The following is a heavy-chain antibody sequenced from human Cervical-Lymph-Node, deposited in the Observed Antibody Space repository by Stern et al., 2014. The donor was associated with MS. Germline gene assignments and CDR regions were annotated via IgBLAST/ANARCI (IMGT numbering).Heavy chain of an antibody. CDR1: GGPISGGGYY. D-gene: IGHD4-17*01. CDR2: IYYSGST. V-gene: IGHV4-31*03. Sequence: LQLQESGPGLVKPSQTLSLTCSVSGGPISGGGYYRSWIRQHPGKGLEWIGHIYYSGSTAYNPSLGGRVTIAVDTSKNQFSLRLTSVTAADAAVYFCAREGLNTVPYFDHWGQGTRVTVSS. J-gene: IGHJ4*02. CDR3: AREGLNTVPYFDH.